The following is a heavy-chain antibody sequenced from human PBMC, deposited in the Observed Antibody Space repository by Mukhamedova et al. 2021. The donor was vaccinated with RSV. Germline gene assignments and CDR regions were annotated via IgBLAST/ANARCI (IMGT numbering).Heavy chain of an antibody. D-gene: IGHD6-19*01. CDR3: AKHGGWCFDS. V-gene: IGHV4-34*01. Sequence: HGGSTKYNPSLKSRVTITGDTSKNQFSLSLSSVTAADTAVYYCAKHGGWCFDSWGQGALVTVSS. CDR2: HGGST. J-gene: IGHJ4*02.